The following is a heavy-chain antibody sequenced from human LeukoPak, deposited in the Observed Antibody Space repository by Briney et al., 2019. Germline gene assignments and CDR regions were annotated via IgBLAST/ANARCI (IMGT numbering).Heavy chain of an antibody. CDR3: ARDLSSRDAY. D-gene: IGHD6-13*01. Sequence: GGSLRLSCAASGFTVSSYWMSWVRQAPGEGLEWVACIHQNGGTEYYVDSVKGRFAISRDNTKNSLYLQMNSLTIEGTAVYYCARDLSSRDAYWGQGTLVTVSS. J-gene: IGHJ4*02. V-gene: IGHV3-7*03. CDR2: IHQNGGTE. CDR1: GFTVSSYW.